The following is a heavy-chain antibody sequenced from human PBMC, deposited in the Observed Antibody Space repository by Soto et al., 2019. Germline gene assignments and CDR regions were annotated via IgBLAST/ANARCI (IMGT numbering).Heavy chain of an antibody. Sequence: ASVKVSCKVSGYTLTELSMHWVRQAPGKGLEWMGGFDPEDGETIYAQKFQGRVTMTEDTSTDTAYMELSSPRSEDTAVYYCATGLGDYCSGGSCYHDASDIWGQGTMVTVSS. D-gene: IGHD2-15*01. V-gene: IGHV1-24*01. CDR3: ATGLGDYCSGGSCYHDASDI. CDR2: FDPEDGET. J-gene: IGHJ3*02. CDR1: GYTLTELS.